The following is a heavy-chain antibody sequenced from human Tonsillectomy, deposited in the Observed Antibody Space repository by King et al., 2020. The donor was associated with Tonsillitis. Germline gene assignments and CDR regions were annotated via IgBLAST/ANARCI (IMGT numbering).Heavy chain of an antibody. CDR2: IWYDGSNK. J-gene: IGHJ4*02. CDR1: GFTFSSYG. Sequence: VQLVESGGGVVQPGRSLRLSCAASGFTFSSYGMHWVRQAPGKGLEWVAVIWYDGSNKYYEDSVKGRFTISRDNSKNTLYLQMNSLRAEDTAVYYCARHTGDYGDYEFYFDYWGQGTLVTVSS. V-gene: IGHV3-33*01. CDR3: ARHTGDYGDYEFYFDY. D-gene: IGHD4-17*01.